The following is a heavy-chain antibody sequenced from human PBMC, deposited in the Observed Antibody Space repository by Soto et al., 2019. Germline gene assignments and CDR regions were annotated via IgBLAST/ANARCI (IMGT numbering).Heavy chain of an antibody. J-gene: IGHJ6*02. D-gene: IGHD5-12*01. CDR3: ARGAGYSGYVRYYYYYYGMDV. CDR1: GGTFSSYA. CDR2: IIPIFGTA. V-gene: IGHV1-69*13. Sequence: ASVKVSCKASGGTFSSYAISWVRQAPGQGLEWMGGIIPIFGTANYAQKFQGRVTITADESTSTAYMELSSLRSEDTAVYYCARGAGYSGYVRYYYYYYGMDVWGQGTTVTVSS.